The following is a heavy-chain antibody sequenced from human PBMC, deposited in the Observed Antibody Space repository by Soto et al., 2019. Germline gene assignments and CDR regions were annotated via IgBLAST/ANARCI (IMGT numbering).Heavy chain of an antibody. CDR2: ISSRSSGETT. CDR1: GFTFSSYA. CDR3: ARSSRGYTYGIDF. D-gene: IGHD5-18*01. J-gene: IGHJ4*02. Sequence: PGGSLRLSCEASGFTFSSYAMNWVRQAPGKGLEWVAYISSRSSGETTYYTDSVEGRFTISRDDAKTALYLQMHSLRDEDTALYYSARSSRGYTYGIDFWGQGTLVTVSS. V-gene: IGHV3-48*02.